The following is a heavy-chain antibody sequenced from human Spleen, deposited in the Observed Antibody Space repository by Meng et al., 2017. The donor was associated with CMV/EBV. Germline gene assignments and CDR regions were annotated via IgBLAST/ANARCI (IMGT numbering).Heavy chain of an antibody. CDR2: ISGYNGHI. CDR3: ASENYYGMYV. Sequence: ASVKVSCKASGYTFTGYYMHWVRQAPGQGLEWMGWISGYNGHINYAQNLQGRVTMTTDTSMSTAYMELRSLRSAVTAVYYCASENYYGMYVWGQGTTVTVSS. J-gene: IGHJ6*02. V-gene: IGHV1-18*04. CDR1: GYTFTGYY.